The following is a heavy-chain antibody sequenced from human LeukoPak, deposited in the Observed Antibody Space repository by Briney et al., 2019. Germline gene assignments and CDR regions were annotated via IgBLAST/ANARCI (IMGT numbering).Heavy chain of an antibody. CDR3: ARTTEEYYGSGKFRRYYSYYYYMDV. Sequence: SETLSLTCTVSGYSISSGYYWGWIRQPPGKGLEWIGSIFHSGNIFYNPSLKSRVTISVDTSKNQFSLKLNSVTAADTAVYYCARTTEEYYGSGKFRRYYSYYYYMDVWGKGTTVTVSS. CDR1: GYSISSGYY. D-gene: IGHD3-10*01. J-gene: IGHJ6*03. CDR2: IFHSGNI. V-gene: IGHV4-38-2*02.